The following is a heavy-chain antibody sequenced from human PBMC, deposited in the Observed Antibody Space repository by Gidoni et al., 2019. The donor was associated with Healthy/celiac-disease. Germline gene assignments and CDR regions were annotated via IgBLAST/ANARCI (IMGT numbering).Heavy chain of an antibody. V-gene: IGHV4-31*03. Sequence: QVQLQESGPGLVKPSQTLSLTCTVSGGPISSGGYYWSWIRQHPGKGLEWIGYIYYSGSTYYNPSLKSRVTISVDTSKNQFSLKLSSVTAADTAVYYCARRPGRGGPNTIAVAGTYDYWGQGTLVTVSS. CDR2: IYYSGST. CDR3: ARRPGRGGPNTIAVAGTYDY. J-gene: IGHJ4*02. CDR1: GGPISSGGYY. D-gene: IGHD6-19*01.